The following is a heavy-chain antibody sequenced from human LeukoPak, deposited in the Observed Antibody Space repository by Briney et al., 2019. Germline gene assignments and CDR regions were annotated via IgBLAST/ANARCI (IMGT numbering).Heavy chain of an antibody. J-gene: IGHJ4*02. CDR3: ASNGIVATLDFDY. Sequence: PGGSLRLSCAASGFTSSSHAMSWVRQAPGKGLEWGSAISGSGGRAYYADSVKGRFTISRDNSKNTLYLQMNSLRAEDTAVYYCASNGIVATLDFDYWGQGTLVTVSS. V-gene: IGHV3-23*01. CDR2: ISGSGGRA. CDR1: GFTSSSHA. D-gene: IGHD5-12*01.